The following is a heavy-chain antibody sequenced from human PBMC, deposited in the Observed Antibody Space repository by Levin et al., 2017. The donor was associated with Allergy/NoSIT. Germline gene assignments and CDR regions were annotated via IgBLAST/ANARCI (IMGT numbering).Heavy chain of an antibody. V-gene: IGHV3-23*01. CDR2: ISGSGGST. Sequence: PGESLKISCAASGFTFSSYAMSWVRQAPGKGLEWVSAISGSGGSTYYADSVKGRFTISRDNSKNTLYLQMNSLRAEDTAVYYCAKDPVAAITAWFDPWGQGTLVTVSA. J-gene: IGHJ5*02. CDR1: GFTFSSYA. D-gene: IGHD5-12*01. CDR3: AKDPVAAITAWFDP.